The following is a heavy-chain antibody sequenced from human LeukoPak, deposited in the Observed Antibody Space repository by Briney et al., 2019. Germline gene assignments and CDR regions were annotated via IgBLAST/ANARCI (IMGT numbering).Heavy chain of an antibody. V-gene: IGHV3-7*01. CDR2: IDQDGSVR. Sequence: PGGSLRLSCAASGFTFSSFWMSWVRQAPGKGLEFVANIDQDGSVRNYVDSVKGRFILSRDNAKNSLYLQMDSLRAEDTAVYFCARHPGSSSFDYWGLGTPVTVST. CDR1: GFTFSSFW. CDR3: ARHPGSSSFDY. D-gene: IGHD6-13*01. J-gene: IGHJ4*02.